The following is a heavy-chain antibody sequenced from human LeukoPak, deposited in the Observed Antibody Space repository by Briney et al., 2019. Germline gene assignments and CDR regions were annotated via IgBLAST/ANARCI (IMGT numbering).Heavy chain of an antibody. D-gene: IGHD1-1*01. Sequence: ASAKVSCKASGYTFTSYGISWVRQAPGQGLEWMGWISAYNGNTNYAQKLQGRVTMTTDTSTSTAYMELRSLRSDDTAVYYCARDGMDPRHYYGMDVWGQGTTVTVSS. J-gene: IGHJ6*02. CDR3: ARDGMDPRHYYGMDV. V-gene: IGHV1-18*01. CDR1: GYTFTSYG. CDR2: ISAYNGNT.